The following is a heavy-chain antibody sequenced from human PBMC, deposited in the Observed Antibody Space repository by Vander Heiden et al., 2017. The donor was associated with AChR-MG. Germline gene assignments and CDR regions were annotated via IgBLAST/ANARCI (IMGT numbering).Heavy chain of an antibody. CDR1: GYTFTSYA. CDR2: IDAGDGNT. CDR3: ARDGNRRPMDV. J-gene: IGHJ6*04. D-gene: IGHD1-1*01. Sequence: QVQLVQSGAEVKKPGASVKVSCKASGYTFTSYAMHWVRQAPGQGLEWMGWIDAGDGNTKYSQKFQGRVTVTRDTSASTVYMELSSLRSEDTAVYYCARDGNRRPMDVWGKGTTVTVSS. V-gene: IGHV1-3*01.